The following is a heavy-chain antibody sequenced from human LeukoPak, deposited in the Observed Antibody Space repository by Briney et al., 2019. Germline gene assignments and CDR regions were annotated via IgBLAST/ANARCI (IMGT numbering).Heavy chain of an antibody. V-gene: IGHV1-2*02. CDR2: INPNSCGT. J-gene: IGHJ6*03. Sequence: VASVKVSCKASGYTFTGYYMHWVRQAPGPGLEGMGWINPNSCGTNYAQKFQGRVTMTRDTSISTAYMELSRLRSDDTAVDYCARGLGGQQLRIGPYYMDVWGKGTTVTVSS. CDR3: ARGLGGQQLRIGPYYMDV. CDR1: GYTFTGYY. D-gene: IGHD6-13*01.